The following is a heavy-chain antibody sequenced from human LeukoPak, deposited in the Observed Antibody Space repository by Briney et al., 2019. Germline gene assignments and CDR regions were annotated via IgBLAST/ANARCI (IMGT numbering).Heavy chain of an antibody. CDR2: IKQDGSEK. V-gene: IGHV3-7*03. J-gene: IGHJ5*02. Sequence: GGSLKLSCAASGFTFSSYWMSWVRQAPGKGLEWVANIKQDGSEKYYVDSVKGRFTISRDNAKNSLYLQMNSLRAEDTAVYYCAREGGYGSGTDEESWFDPWGQGTLVTVSS. CDR1: GFTFSSYW. CDR3: AREGGYGSGTDEESWFDP. D-gene: IGHD3-10*01.